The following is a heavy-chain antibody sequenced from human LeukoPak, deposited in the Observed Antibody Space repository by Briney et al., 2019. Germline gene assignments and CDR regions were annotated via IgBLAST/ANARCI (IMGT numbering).Heavy chain of an antibody. J-gene: IGHJ4*01. V-gene: IGHV1-2*02. CDR3: AREHYYDSSGYGVDY. Sequence: GASVKVSCKASGYTFTGYYMHWVRQAPGQGLEWMGWINPNSGGTNYAQKFQGRVTMTRDTSISTAYMELSRLRSDDTAVYYCAREHYYDSSGYGVDYWGQGTLVTVSS. CDR2: INPNSGGT. CDR1: GYTFTGYY. D-gene: IGHD3-22*01.